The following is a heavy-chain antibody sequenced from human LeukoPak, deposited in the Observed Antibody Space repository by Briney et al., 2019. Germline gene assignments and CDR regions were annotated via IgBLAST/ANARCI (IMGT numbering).Heavy chain of an antibody. CDR1: GFTFSTYA. Sequence: GGSLRLSCVASGFTFSTYAMNWVRQAPGKGLEWVSTISGSGNSPYYADSVKGRFTISRVNSKNTFYLQMNSLRVDDTAIYYCARDVHCSSTSCPTEIYYYYYMDVWGKGTTVTVSS. CDR3: ARDVHCSSTSCPTEIYYYYYMDV. D-gene: IGHD2-2*01. CDR2: ISGSGNSP. J-gene: IGHJ6*03. V-gene: IGHV3-23*01.